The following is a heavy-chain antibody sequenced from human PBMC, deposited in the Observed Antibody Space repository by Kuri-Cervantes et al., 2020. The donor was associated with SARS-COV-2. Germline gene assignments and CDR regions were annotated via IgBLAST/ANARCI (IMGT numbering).Heavy chain of an antibody. J-gene: IGHJ4*02. CDR1: GGSFSGYY. CDR3: ARGRITIFGVVGFDY. V-gene: IGHV4-34*01. D-gene: IGHD3-3*01. Sequence: ESLKISCAVYGGSFSGYYWSWIRQPPGKGLEWIGEINHSGSANYNPSLKGRVTISVDTSKNQFSLKLSSVTAADTAVYYCARGRITIFGVVGFDYWGQGTLVTVSS. CDR2: INHSGSA.